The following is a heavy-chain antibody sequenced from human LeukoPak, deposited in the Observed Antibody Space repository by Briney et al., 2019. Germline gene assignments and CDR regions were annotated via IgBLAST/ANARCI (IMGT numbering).Heavy chain of an antibody. D-gene: IGHD6-19*01. CDR2: TYYRSKWYN. CDR3: ARAGHSSGWTIHAFDI. J-gene: IGHJ3*02. CDR1: GDSVSSNSAA. Sequence: SQTLSLTCAISGDSVSSNSAAWNWIRQSPSRGLEWLGRTYYRSKWYNDYAVSVKSRITINPDTSKNQFSLQLNSVTPEDTAVYYCARAGHSSGWTIHAFDIWGQGTMVTVSS. V-gene: IGHV6-1*01.